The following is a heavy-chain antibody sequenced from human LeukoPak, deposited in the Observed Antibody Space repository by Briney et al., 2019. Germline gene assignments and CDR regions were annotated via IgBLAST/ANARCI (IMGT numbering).Heavy chain of an antibody. Sequence: SETLSLTCAVYGGSFSGYYWSWIRQPPGKGLEWIGEINHSGSTNYNPSLKSRVTISVDTSKNQFSLKLSSVTAADTAVYYCARRANDYYDSSGYYSNDAFDIWGQGTMVTVSS. CDR2: INHSGST. J-gene: IGHJ3*02. D-gene: IGHD3-22*01. CDR1: GGSFSGYY. CDR3: ARRANDYYDSSGYYSNDAFDI. V-gene: IGHV4-34*01.